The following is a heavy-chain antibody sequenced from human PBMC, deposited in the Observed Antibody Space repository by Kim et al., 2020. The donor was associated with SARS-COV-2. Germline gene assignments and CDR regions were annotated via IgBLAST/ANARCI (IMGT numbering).Heavy chain of an antibody. D-gene: IGHD1-26*01. V-gene: IGHV3-23*01. J-gene: IGHJ4*02. CDR2: LSDSGGET. CDR3: AKYAGSTTSSKYFDS. Sequence: GGSLRLSCAASGFTFSNFPMNWVRQAPGKGLEWVSSLSDSGGETYYADSVKGRFTISRDNSKNTLSLQMNSLRADDTAVYYCAKYAGSTTSSKYFDSWGQGTLVTVSS. CDR1: GFTFSNFP.